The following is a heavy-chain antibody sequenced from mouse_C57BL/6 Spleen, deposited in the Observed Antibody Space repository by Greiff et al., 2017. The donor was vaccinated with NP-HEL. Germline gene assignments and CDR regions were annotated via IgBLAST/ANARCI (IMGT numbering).Heavy chain of an antibody. CDR3: ARGTVESAMDY. D-gene: IGHD1-1*01. CDR1: GFTFSDYY. CDR2: INYDGSST. V-gene: IGHV5-16*01. Sequence: DVKLVESEGGLVQPGSSMKLSCTASGFTFSDYYMAWVRQVPEKGLEWVANINYDGSSTYYLDSLKSRFIISRDNAKNILYLQMSSLKSEDTATYYCARGTVESAMDYWGQGTSVTVSS. J-gene: IGHJ4*01.